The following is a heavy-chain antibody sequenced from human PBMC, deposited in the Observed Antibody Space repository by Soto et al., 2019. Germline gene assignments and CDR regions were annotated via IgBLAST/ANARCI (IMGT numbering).Heavy chain of an antibody. Sequence: GESLKISCKGSGYSFTSYWISWVRQMPGKGLEWMGRIDPSDSYTNYSPSFQGHVTISADKSISTAYLQWSSLKASDTAMYYCARLAIVVVPAASGDYYGMDVWGQGTTVTV. J-gene: IGHJ6*02. V-gene: IGHV5-10-1*01. CDR1: GYSFTSYW. D-gene: IGHD2-2*01. CDR2: IDPSDSYT. CDR3: ARLAIVVVPAASGDYYGMDV.